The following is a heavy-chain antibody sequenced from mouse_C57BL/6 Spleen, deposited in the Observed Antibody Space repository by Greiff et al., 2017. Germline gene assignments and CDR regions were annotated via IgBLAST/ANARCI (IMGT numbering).Heavy chain of an antibody. Sequence: EVQGVESGPELVKPGASVKISCKASGYSFTGYYMHWVKQSHGNILDWIGYIFPYNGVSCYNQKFKGKATLTVDKSSSTAYMLLRSLTSEDSAVYYSASVRPHYFDYWGQGTTLTVSS. J-gene: IGHJ2*01. CDR1: GYSFTGYY. CDR3: ASVRPHYFDY. CDR2: IFPYNGVS. V-gene: IGHV1-31*01.